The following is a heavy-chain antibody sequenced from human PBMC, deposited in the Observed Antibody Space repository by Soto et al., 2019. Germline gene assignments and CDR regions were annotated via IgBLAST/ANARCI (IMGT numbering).Heavy chain of an antibody. V-gene: IGHV3-74*01. CDR1: GFTFSSYW. J-gene: IGHJ6*03. CDR3: ARTDYSYGWGAYYYYYMDV. Sequence: GGSLRLSCAASGFTFSSYWMHWVRQAPGKGLVWVSRINSDGSSTSYADSVKGRFTISRDNAKNTLYLQMNSLRAEDTAVYYCARTDYSYGWGAYYYYYMDVWGKGTTVTVSS. CDR2: INSDGSST. D-gene: IGHD5-18*01.